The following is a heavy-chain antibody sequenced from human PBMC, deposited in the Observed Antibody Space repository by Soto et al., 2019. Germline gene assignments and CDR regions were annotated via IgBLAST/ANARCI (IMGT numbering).Heavy chain of an antibody. V-gene: IGHV3-53*02. Sequence: EVQLVETGGGLIQPGGSLRLSCAASGFTVSSKYMSWFRQAPGKGLEWVSVIYSGGSTYYAYSVKGRFTISRDNSKNTLSLQMNSLRAEDTAVYYCARDYRTGDYAYVDHWGQGTLVTVYS. CDR2: IYSGGST. CDR1: GFTVSSKY. D-gene: IGHD2-8*02. J-gene: IGHJ4*02. CDR3: ARDYRTGDYAYVDH.